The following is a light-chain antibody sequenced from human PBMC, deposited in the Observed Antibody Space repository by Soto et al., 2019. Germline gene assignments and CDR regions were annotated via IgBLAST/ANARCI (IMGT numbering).Light chain of an antibody. V-gene: IGLV2-14*01. CDR2: DVS. CDR1: SSDVGGYNY. CDR3: RSYSSSSNYV. J-gene: IGLJ1*01. Sequence: QSVLTQPASVSGSPGQSITISCTGTSSDVGGYNYVSWYQQHPGKAPKLMIYDVSNRPSGVSNRFSGSKSGNTASLTISGLQAEDEADYYCRSYSSSSNYVFGTGYKVTVL.